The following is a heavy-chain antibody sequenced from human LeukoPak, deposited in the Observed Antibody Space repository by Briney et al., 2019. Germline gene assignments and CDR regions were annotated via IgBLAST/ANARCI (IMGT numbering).Heavy chain of an antibody. CDR1: GYTFTSYG. D-gene: IGHD3-9*01. CDR3: ARDKSYYDILTGYYYYYGMDV. CDR2: ISAYYGNT. V-gene: IGHV1-18*04. Sequence: ASVKVSCKASGYTFTSYGISWVRQAPGQGLEWMGWISAYYGNTNYAQKLQGRVTMTTDTSTSTAYMELRSLRSDDTAVYYCARDKSYYDILTGYYYYYGMDVWGKGTTVTVSS. J-gene: IGHJ6*04.